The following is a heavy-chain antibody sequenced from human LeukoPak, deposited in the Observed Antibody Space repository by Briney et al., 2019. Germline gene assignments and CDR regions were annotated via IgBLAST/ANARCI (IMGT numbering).Heavy chain of an antibody. CDR2: IYHSGST. CDR3: ARAYDILTGYRRDYYGMDV. CDR1: GYSISSGYY. Sequence: SETLSLTCAVSGYSISSGYYWGWIRQPPGKGLEWIGSIYHSGSTYYNSSLKSRVTISVDTSKNQFSLKLSSVTAADTAVYYCARAYDILTGYRRDYYGMDVWGKGTTVTVSS. V-gene: IGHV4-38-2*01. D-gene: IGHD3-9*01. J-gene: IGHJ6*04.